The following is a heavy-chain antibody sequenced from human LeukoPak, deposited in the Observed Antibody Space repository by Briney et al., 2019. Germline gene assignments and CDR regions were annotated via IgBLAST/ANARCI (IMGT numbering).Heavy chain of an antibody. D-gene: IGHD3-10*01. Sequence: SVKVSCKAAGGTFSSYAISWGRQAPGQGVEWMGRIIPILGIANYAQKLQGRVTITADKSTGTAYMALSSLRSEDPAVYYCARAQMTMVRGVISPNWFDPWRQGTLVTVSS. CDR2: IIPILGIA. V-gene: IGHV1-69*04. CDR3: ARAQMTMVRGVISPNWFDP. J-gene: IGHJ5*02. CDR1: GGTFSSYA.